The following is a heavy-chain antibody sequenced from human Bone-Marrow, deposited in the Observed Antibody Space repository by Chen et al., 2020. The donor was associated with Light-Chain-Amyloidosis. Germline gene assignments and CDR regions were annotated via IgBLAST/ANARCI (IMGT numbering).Heavy chain of an antibody. J-gene: IGHJ4*02. CDR1: GGSISSSSYC. CDR3: ARSLWSRITIFGVVISPIFDY. Sequence: QLQLQESGPGLVKPSETLSLTCTVSGGSISSSSYCWGWIRQPPGKGLEWIGSIYYSGSTYYNPSLKSRVTISVDTSKNQFSLKLSSVTAADTAVYYCARSLWSRITIFGVVISPIFDYWGQGTLVTVSS. CDR2: IYYSGST. V-gene: IGHV4-39*07. D-gene: IGHD3-3*01.